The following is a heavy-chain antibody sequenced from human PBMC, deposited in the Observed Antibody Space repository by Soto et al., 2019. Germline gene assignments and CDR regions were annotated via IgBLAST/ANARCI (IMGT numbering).Heavy chain of an antibody. J-gene: IGHJ6*02. CDR1: GYTFTSYY. V-gene: IGHV1-46*01. Sequence: ASVKVSCKASGYTFTSYYMHWVRQAPGQGLEWMGIINPSSGSTSYAQKFQGRVTMTRDTSTSTAYMELSSLRSEDTAVYYCARDYYDSSGFLDGMDVWGQGTTVTVSS. CDR2: INPSSGST. CDR3: ARDYYDSSGFLDGMDV. D-gene: IGHD3-22*01.